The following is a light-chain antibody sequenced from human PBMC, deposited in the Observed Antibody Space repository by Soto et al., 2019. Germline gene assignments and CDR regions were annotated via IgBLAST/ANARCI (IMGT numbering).Light chain of an antibody. CDR2: DAS. J-gene: IGKJ1*01. CDR3: QQYNTYE. CDR1: QSINSR. V-gene: IGKV1-5*01. Sequence: DIQMTQSPSSLSASVGDRVSITCRASQSINSRLAWYQQKPGKAPELLIYDASTLKSGVPARFSGSGSVTDFTLTISDLQPDDFATYYCQQYNTYEFGQGTKVDI.